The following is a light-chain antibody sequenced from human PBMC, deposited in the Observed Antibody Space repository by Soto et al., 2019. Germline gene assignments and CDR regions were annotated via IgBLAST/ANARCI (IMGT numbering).Light chain of an antibody. CDR2: DAS. CDR1: QSVSSN. CDR3: QQYNNWPRT. Sequence: EIVMTQSPTTLSVSPGERATLSCRASQSVSSNLAWYQQKPGQAPRLLIYDASTRVTGIPARFSGSGSGTEFTLTISSLQSEDFAIYYCQQYNNWPRTFGQGTKV. V-gene: IGKV3-15*01. J-gene: IGKJ1*01.